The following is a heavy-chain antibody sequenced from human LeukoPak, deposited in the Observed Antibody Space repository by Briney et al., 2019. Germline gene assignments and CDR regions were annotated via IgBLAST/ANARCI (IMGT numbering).Heavy chain of an antibody. D-gene: IGHD4-17*01. V-gene: IGHV4-34*01. Sequence: SETLSLTCAVYGGSFSEYYWGWIRQPPGKGLEWIGEINHSGSTNYNPSLKSRVTISVDTSKNQFSLKLSSVTAADTAVYYCAQGHDYGDYLNWFDPWGQGTLVTVSS. CDR2: INHSGST. CDR3: AQGHDYGDYLNWFDP. J-gene: IGHJ5*02. CDR1: GGSFSEYY.